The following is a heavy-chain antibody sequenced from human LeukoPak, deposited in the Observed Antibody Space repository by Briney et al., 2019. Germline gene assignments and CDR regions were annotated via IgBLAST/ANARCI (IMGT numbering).Heavy chain of an antibody. CDR1: GGSISSYY. CDR3: ARAIGDYSNNFDY. D-gene: IGHD4-11*01. CDR2: IYTSVST. J-gene: IGHJ4*02. V-gene: IGHV4-4*07. Sequence: SETLSLTCTVSGGSISSYYWSWIRQPAGKGVDWIGRIYTSVSTNYNPSLKSRVTISVDTSKNQFSLKLSSVTAADTAVYYCARAIGDYSNNFDYWGQGTLVTVSS.